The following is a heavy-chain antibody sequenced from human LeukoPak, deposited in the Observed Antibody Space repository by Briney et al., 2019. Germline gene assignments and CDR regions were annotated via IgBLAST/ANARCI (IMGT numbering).Heavy chain of an antibody. V-gene: IGHV3-11*01. Sequence: GGSLRLSCAASGFTFSDHYMSWIRQAPGKGLEWVSYISSSGSTIYYADSVKGRFTISRDNAKNSLYLQMNSLRAEDTAVYYCARSHLLGVGPNAFDSWGQGTMVTVSS. J-gene: IGHJ3*02. CDR3: ARSHLLGVGPNAFDS. CDR2: ISSSGSTI. D-gene: IGHD2-8*02. CDR1: GFTFSDHY.